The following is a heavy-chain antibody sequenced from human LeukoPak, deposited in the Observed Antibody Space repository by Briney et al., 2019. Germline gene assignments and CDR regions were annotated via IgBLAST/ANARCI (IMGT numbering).Heavy chain of an antibody. D-gene: IGHD3-22*01. J-gene: IGHJ4*02. V-gene: IGHV4-61*02. Sequence: PSETLSLTCTVSGGSISSGSYYWSWIRQPAGKGLEWIGRIYTSGSTNYNPSLKSRVTISVDTSKNQFSLKLSSVTATDTAVYYCARQSKTYYYDSSGWIDYWGQGTLVTVSS. CDR3: ARQSKTYYYDSSGWIDY. CDR1: GGSISSGSYY. CDR2: IYTSGST.